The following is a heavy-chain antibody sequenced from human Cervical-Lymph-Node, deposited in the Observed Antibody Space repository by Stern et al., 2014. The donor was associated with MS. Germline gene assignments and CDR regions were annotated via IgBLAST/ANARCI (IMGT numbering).Heavy chain of an antibody. J-gene: IGHJ4*02. CDR1: GGSISSSYY. Sequence: QLQLQESGPGLVKPSETLSRTCTVSGGSISSSYYWGWIRQSSGKGLEWIGSIDDTGRTFYNPSLKSRVNISVDTSNNQFSLKLSLCTAADTAVYYCVRQVTVRSRFDYWGQGTLVTVSS. V-gene: IGHV4-39*01. CDR3: VRQVTVRSRFDY. D-gene: IGHD4-11*01. CDR2: IDDTGRT.